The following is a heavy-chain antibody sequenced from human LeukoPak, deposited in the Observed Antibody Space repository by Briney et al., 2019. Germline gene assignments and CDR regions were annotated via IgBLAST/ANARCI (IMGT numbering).Heavy chain of an antibody. CDR1: GFPFSSYA. D-gene: IGHD3-9*01. Sequence: GGSLRLSCAASGFPFSSYAMSWVRLTPGKGLEWVSAISGSGDSTYYADSVKGRFTISRDNSKNTLYLQMNSLRAEDTAVYYCAKVRYVGYYFDTWGQGTLVTVSS. V-gene: IGHV3-23*01. J-gene: IGHJ4*02. CDR2: ISGSGDST. CDR3: AKVRYVGYYFDT.